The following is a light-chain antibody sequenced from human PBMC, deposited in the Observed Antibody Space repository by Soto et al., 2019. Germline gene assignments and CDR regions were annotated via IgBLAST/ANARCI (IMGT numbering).Light chain of an antibody. V-gene: IGKV1-39*01. Sequence: DIQMTQSPSSLSASVGDRVTITCRASQSISSYLNWYQQKPGKAPKLLIYAAYSLQSGVPSRFSGSGSGTDFTLTISSLQHEDFAAYYCQQSYSTLTCGPGTKVDIK. CDR1: QSISSY. CDR3: QQSYSTLT. J-gene: IGKJ3*01. CDR2: AAY.